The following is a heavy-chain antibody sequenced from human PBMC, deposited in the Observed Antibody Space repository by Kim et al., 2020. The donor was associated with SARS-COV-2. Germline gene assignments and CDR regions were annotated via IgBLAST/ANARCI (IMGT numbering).Heavy chain of an antibody. CDR3: ARVWSMDDNWFDP. D-gene: IGHD3-3*01. V-gene: IGHV4-30-4*01. Sequence: SETLSLTCTVSGGSISSGDYYWSWIRQPPGKGLEWIGYIYYSGSTYYNPSLKSRVTISVDTSKNQFSLKLSSVTAADTAVYYCARVWSMDDNWFDPWGQGTLVTVSS. J-gene: IGHJ5*02. CDR1: GGSISSGDYY. CDR2: IYYSGST.